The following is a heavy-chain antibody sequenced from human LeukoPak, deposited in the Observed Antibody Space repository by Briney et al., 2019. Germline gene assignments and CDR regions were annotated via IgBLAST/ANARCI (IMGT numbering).Heavy chain of an antibody. V-gene: IGHV1-2*02. D-gene: IGHD1-26*01. CDR2: INPNSGGT. Sequence: ASVKVSCKASGYTFTGYYMHWVRQAPGQGLEWMGWINPNSGGTNYAQKFQGRVTMTRDTSISTAYMELSRLRSDDTAVYYCATRKVGATTRSFDYWGQGTLVTVSS. CDR3: ATRKVGATTRSFDY. J-gene: IGHJ4*02. CDR1: GYTFTGYY.